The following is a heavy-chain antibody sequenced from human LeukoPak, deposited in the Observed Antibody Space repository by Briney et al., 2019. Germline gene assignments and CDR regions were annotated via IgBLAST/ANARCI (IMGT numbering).Heavy chain of an antibody. Sequence: SVKVSCKASGGTFSSYAISWVRQAPGQGLEWMGRIIPILGIANYAQKFQGRVMITADKSTSTAYMELSSLRSEDTAVYYCAGTPVVTAFYYYYGMDVWGQGTTVTVS. D-gene: IGHD2-21*02. V-gene: IGHV1-69*04. CDR1: GGTFSSYA. CDR2: IIPILGIA. CDR3: AGTPVVTAFYYYYGMDV. J-gene: IGHJ6*02.